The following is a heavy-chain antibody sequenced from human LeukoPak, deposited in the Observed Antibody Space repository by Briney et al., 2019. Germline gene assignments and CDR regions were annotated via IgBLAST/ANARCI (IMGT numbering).Heavy chain of an antibody. CDR3: GRDLSYYYVWGSNYPPSDEAFDI. V-gene: IGHV1-18*01. Sequence: ASVNVSCKASGYTFTSYGISWVRQAPGQGLEWMGWISAYNGNTNYAQKLQGRVTMTTDTSTSPAYMELRSLRSDETAVYYCGRDLSYYYVWGSNYPPSDEAFDIWGNGKMVTVSS. CDR1: GYTFTSYG. D-gene: IGHD3-10*01. J-gene: IGHJ3*02. CDR2: ISAYNGNT.